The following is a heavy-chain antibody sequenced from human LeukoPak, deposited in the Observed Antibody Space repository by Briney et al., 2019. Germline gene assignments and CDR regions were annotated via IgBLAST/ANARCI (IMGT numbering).Heavy chain of an antibody. CDR3: ARVSYSSGWYLDAFDI. J-gene: IGHJ3*02. Sequence: GGSLRLSCAASGFTFDDYGMSWVRQAPGKGLEWVSGINWNGGSTGYADSVKGRFTISRNNAKNSLYLQMNSLRAEDTALYYCARVSYSSGWYLDAFDIWGQGTMVTVSS. D-gene: IGHD6-19*01. CDR2: INWNGGST. V-gene: IGHV3-20*04. CDR1: GFTFDDYG.